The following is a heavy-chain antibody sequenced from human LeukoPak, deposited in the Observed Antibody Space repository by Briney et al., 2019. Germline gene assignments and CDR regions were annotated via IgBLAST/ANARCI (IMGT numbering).Heavy chain of an antibody. Sequence: ASVKVSCKGFGYTFSTYGISWVRQAPGQGLEWMGWISAYNGNTNYAQRLQGRVTMTTDTSTSTAYMELRSLRSDDTAVYYCASGIAVAGTGAFDIWGQGTMVTVSS. CDR2: ISAYNGNT. CDR3: ASGIAVAGTGAFDI. D-gene: IGHD6-19*01. J-gene: IGHJ3*02. V-gene: IGHV1-18*01. CDR1: GYTFSTYG.